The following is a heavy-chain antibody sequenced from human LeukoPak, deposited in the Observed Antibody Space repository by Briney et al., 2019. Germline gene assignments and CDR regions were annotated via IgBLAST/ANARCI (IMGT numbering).Heavy chain of an antibody. CDR3: ARGYYYGLDV. CDR2: ISTSRSYI. Sequence: PGGSLRLSCAASGFTFSSYNMNWVRQAPGKGLEWVSSISTSRSYIYYADSVKGRFTISRDNDKNSLYLQMNSLRVEDTAVYYCARGYYYGLDVWGKGTTVTISS. CDR1: GFTFSSYN. J-gene: IGHJ6*04. V-gene: IGHV3-21*01.